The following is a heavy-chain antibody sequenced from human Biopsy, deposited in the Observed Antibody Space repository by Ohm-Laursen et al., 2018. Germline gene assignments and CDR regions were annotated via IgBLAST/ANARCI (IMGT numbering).Heavy chain of an antibody. Sequence: SLRLSCAASGFTFNNYGMQWVRQAPGKGPEWVAFIFYDGSNTYYADSVKGRFTISGDNSRDTLYLQMSSLRAEDTAVYYCAKDRYNYTPIGGFSMDVWGQGTTVTVSS. CDR2: IFYDGSNT. J-gene: IGHJ6*02. CDR3: AKDRYNYTPIGGFSMDV. D-gene: IGHD5-18*01. V-gene: IGHV3-30*18. CDR1: GFTFNNYG.